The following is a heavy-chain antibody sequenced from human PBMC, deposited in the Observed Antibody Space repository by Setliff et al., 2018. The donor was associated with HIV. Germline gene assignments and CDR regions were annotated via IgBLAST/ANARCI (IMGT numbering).Heavy chain of an antibody. D-gene: IGHD6-13*01. V-gene: IGHV1-18*01. CDR1: GYTFTSYG. CDR2: ISAYNGNT. J-gene: IGHJ3*02. Sequence: ASVKVSCKPSGYTFTSYGISWVRQAPGQGLEWMGWISAYNGNTNYAQKLQGRVTMTTDTSTSTAYMELRSLRSEDTAVYYCARSSGQQLVLYAFDIWGQGTMVTVSS. CDR3: ARSSGQQLVLYAFDI.